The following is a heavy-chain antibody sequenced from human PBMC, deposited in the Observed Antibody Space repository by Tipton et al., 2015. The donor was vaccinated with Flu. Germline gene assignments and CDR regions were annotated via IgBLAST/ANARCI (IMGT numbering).Heavy chain of an antibody. V-gene: IGHV4-34*01. J-gene: IGHJ5*02. D-gene: IGHD4-11*01. Sequence: TLSLTCAVYGGSFSGHYWTWIRQPPGKGLEWIGEINHGGTTNYNVSLKSRVTISVDASKNQFSLKVISVTAADTAVYYCARRDYSNYVSDPKNWFDPWGQGTLVTVSA. CDR2: INHGGTT. CDR1: GGSFSGHY. CDR3: ARRDYSNYVSDPKNWFDP.